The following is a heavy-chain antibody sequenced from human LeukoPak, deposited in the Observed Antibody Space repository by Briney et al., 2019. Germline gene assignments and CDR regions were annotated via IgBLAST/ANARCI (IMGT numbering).Heavy chain of an antibody. J-gene: IGHJ5*02. CDR1: GSTFSSYA. Sequence: GGSLRLSCAASGSTFSSYAMSWVRQAPGKGLEWVSAISGSGGSTYYADSVKGRFTISRDNSKNTLYLQMNSLRAEDTAVYYCAKDKAIAAAGTRWFDPWGQGTLVTVSS. CDR3: AKDKAIAAAGTRWFDP. CDR2: ISGSGGST. V-gene: IGHV3-23*01. D-gene: IGHD6-13*01.